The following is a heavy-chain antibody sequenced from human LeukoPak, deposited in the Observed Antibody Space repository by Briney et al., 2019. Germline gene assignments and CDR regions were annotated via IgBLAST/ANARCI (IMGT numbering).Heavy chain of an antibody. Sequence: GESLKISCQGSGYSFTSHWIGWVRQMPGKGLEWLGIIYLGDSVTRYNPSLQGQVTISVDKSISTAYLHWSSLKASDTAMYYCARLYGDYGFDYMDVWGKGTTVTVSS. CDR1: GYSFTSHW. CDR2: IYLGDSVT. D-gene: IGHD4-17*01. V-gene: IGHV5-51*01. CDR3: ARLYGDYGFDYMDV. J-gene: IGHJ6*03.